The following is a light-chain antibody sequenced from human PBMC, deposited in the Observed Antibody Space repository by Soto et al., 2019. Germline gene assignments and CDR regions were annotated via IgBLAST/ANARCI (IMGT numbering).Light chain of an antibody. CDR1: QSVSSN. Sequence: EIVMTQSPATLSVSPGERATLSCRASQSVSSNLAWYQQRPGQAPRLLIYGASTRATGIPARFSGSGSGTEVTLTISSLQSEDSVVYYCQQYHNWPPFTFGQGTKLEI. V-gene: IGKV3-15*01. J-gene: IGKJ2*01. CDR3: QQYHNWPPFT. CDR2: GAS.